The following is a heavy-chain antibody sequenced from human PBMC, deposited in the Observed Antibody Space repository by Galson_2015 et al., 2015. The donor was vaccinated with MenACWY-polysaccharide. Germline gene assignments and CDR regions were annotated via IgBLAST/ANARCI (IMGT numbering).Heavy chain of an antibody. CDR1: GGDFSTHG. CDR2: IIPIMGSP. J-gene: IGHJ4*02. CDR3: VRAECSGNTCYFAS. V-gene: IGHV1-69*04. Sequence: SVKVSCKASGGDFSTHGLSWLRQPPGQGFEFVGRIIPIMGSPNYAQRFQGRLTITADRSTRTAYMELSSLRFEDTAMYYCVRAECSGNTCYFASWGQGILLTVSS. D-gene: IGHD6-19*01.